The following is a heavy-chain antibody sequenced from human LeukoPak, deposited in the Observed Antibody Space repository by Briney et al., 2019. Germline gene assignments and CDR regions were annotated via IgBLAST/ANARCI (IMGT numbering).Heavy chain of an antibody. J-gene: IGHJ6*02. Sequence: GASVKVSCKASGYTFTGYYMHWVRQAPGQGLEWMGWINPNSGGTNYAQKFQGRVTMTRDTSISTAYMELRSLRSDDTAVYYCAREYCSSTSCYLDGMDVWGQGTTVTVSS. V-gene: IGHV1-2*02. CDR2: INPNSGGT. D-gene: IGHD2-2*01. CDR1: GYTFTGYY. CDR3: AREYCSSTSCYLDGMDV.